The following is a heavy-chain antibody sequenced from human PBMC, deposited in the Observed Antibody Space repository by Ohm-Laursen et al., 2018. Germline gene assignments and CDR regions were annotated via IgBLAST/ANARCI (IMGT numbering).Heavy chain of an antibody. CDR1: GYTFTGYY. Sequence: ASVKVSCKASGYTFTGYYMHWVRQAPGQGLEWMGWINPNSGGTNYAQKFQGRVTMTRDTSISTAYMEPSRLRSDDTAVYYCARDVIGLVVITHSPLDYWGQGTLVTVSS. V-gene: IGHV1-2*02. CDR2: INPNSGGT. D-gene: IGHD3-22*01. J-gene: IGHJ4*02. CDR3: ARDVIGLVVITHSPLDY.